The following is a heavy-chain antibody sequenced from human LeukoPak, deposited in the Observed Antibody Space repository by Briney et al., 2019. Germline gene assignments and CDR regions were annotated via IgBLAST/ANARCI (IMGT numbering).Heavy chain of an antibody. CDR2: IYYSGST. D-gene: IGHD5-12*01. V-gene: IGHV4-30-4*01. CDR1: GGSISSGDYY. Sequence: TSETLSLTCTVSGGSISSGDYYWSWIRQPPGKGXXXIGYIYYSGSTYYNPSLKSRVTISVDTSKNQFSLKLSSVTAADTAVYYCARDTGYSGSWFDPWGQGTLVTVSS. CDR3: ARDTGYSGSWFDP. J-gene: IGHJ5*02.